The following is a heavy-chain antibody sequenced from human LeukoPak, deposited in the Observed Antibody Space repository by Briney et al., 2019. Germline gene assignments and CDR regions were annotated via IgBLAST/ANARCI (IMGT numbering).Heavy chain of an antibody. J-gene: IGHJ4*02. Sequence: EASVKVSCEASGGTFSSYAISWVRLAPGQGLEWMGRIIPILGIANYAQKFQGRVTITADKSTSTAYMELSSLRSEDTAVYYCARDTTVDVGYSYGLDYWGQGTLVTVSS. CDR3: ARDTTVDVGYSYGLDY. D-gene: IGHD5-18*01. CDR2: IIPILGIA. V-gene: IGHV1-69*04. CDR1: GGTFSSYA.